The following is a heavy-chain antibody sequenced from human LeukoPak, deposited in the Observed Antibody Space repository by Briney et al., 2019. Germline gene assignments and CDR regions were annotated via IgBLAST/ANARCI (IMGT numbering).Heavy chain of an antibody. CDR3: ARRDSSGYYHFDY. D-gene: IGHD3-22*01. CDR1: GSSFISYW. J-gene: IGHJ4*02. Sequence: GESLKISCKGSGSSFISYWIGWVRQLPGKGLEWMGIIYPGDSDTRYSPSFQGQVTISADKSISTAYLQWSSLKASDTAMYYCARRDSSGYYHFDYWGQGTLVTVSS. CDR2: IYPGDSDT. V-gene: IGHV5-51*01.